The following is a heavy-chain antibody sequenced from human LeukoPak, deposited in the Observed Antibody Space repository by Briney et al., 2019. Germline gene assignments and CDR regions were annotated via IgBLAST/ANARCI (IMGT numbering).Heavy chain of an antibody. CDR2: IYYSENT. CDR3: ARHGRYYDILSGYYYWFDP. CDR1: GGSISSSSYY. D-gene: IGHD3-9*01. V-gene: IGHV4-39*01. Sequence: PSETLSLTCTVSGGSISSSSYYWGWIRQPPGKGLEWIGSIYYSENTSYNPSLKSRATISVDASKNQFSLKLSSVTAADTAVYYCARHGRYYDILSGYYYWFDPWGQGTLVTVSS. J-gene: IGHJ5*02.